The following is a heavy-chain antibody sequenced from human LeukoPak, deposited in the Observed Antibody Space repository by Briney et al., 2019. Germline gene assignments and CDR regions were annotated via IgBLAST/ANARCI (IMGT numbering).Heavy chain of an antibody. CDR1: GFTFSDYY. Sequence: PGGSLRLSCAASGFTFSDYYMNWIRQAPGKGLEWVSYISSSGSTIYYADSVKGRFTISRDNAKNSLYLQMNSLRPEDTAVYYCAKDDAWLQYGNWGRGTLVTVSS. V-gene: IGHV3-11*01. CDR3: AKDDAWLQYGN. CDR2: ISSSGSTI. D-gene: IGHD5-24*01. J-gene: IGHJ4*02.